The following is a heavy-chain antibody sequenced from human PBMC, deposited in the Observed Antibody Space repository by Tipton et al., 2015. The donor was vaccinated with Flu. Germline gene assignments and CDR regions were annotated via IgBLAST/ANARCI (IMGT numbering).Heavy chain of an antibody. CDR2: IYNSEYT. J-gene: IGHJ4*02. CDR3: ARDPSLGMPDYFDY. Sequence: LSCTVSGGSISSFYWNWIRQPPGKGLEWIGYIYNSEYTKYNPSLKSRVTISVDTSKKQFSLQLRSVTAADTAVYYCARDPSLGMPDYFDYWGQGTLVTASS. CDR1: GGSISSFY. V-gene: IGHV4-59*12. D-gene: IGHD2-2*01.